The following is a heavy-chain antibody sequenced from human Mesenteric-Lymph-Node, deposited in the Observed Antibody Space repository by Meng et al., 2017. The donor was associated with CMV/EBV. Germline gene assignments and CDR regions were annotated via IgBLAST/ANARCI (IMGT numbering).Heavy chain of an antibody. CDR2: ISGGSSTI. J-gene: IGHJ4*02. CDR3: ARDQVRGSSSPGLY. V-gene: IGHV3-48*04. CDR1: GFTFSSYS. D-gene: IGHD6-6*01. Sequence: GESLKISCAASGFTFSSYSMNWVRQAPGKGLEWVSYISGGSSTIYNADSVKGRFTISRDNAKKSLYLQMNSLRAEDTAVYYCARDQVRGSSSPGLYWGQGTLVTVSS.